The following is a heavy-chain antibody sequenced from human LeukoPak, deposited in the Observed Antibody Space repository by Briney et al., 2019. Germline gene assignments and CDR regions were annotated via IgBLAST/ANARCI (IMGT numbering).Heavy chain of an antibody. J-gene: IGHJ5*02. CDR3: ARHRSGDYVRSNWFDP. CDR2: MYYSGST. V-gene: IGHV4-59*08. CDR1: GGSISSYY. D-gene: IGHD4-17*01. Sequence: SETLSLTCTVSGGSISSYYWSWIRQPPGEGLEWIGYMYYSGSTNYNPSLKSRVTISIDTSKNQFSLKLSSVTAADTAVYYRARHRSGDYVRSNWFDPWGQGTWSPSPQ.